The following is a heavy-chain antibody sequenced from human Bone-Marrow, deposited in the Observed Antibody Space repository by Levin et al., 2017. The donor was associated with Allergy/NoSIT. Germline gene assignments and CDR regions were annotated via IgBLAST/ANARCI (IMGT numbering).Heavy chain of an antibody. CDR3: ARSSTGYSGGWLGAFDY. D-gene: IGHD6-19*01. CDR2: INTGGTT. CDR1: GISVGRNF. J-gene: IGHJ4*02. V-gene: IGHV3-53*01. Sequence: QAGGSLRLSCAASGISVGRNFMSWVRQAPGKGLEWVSGINTGGTTSYAGSVKGRFTISRDNSKNTLDLQMNSLRVEDTAVYYCARSSTGYSGGWLGAFDYWGQGILVTVSS.